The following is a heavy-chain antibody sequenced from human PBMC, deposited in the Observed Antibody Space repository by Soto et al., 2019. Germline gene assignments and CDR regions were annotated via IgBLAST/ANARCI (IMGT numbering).Heavy chain of an antibody. Sequence: QVRLQESGPGLVKPSETLSLTCTVSVASISRYYWSWIRQSPGKGLEWIGYLYNTGSTIYNPSLQSRVTISVDTSKTQFSLKMNSVTAADTAVYYCARDLWGYCVVDCYPLDVWGQGTTVTFSS. CDR2: LYNTGST. CDR3: ARDLWGYCVVDCYPLDV. V-gene: IGHV4-59*01. J-gene: IGHJ6*02. D-gene: IGHD2-21*02. CDR1: VASISRYY.